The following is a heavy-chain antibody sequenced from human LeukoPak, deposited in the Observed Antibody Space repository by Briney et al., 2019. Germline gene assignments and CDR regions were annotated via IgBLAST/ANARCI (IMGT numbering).Heavy chain of an antibody. J-gene: IGHJ4*02. CDR3: ARDPLYSGYDFAY. Sequence: PGGSLRLSCAASGFTVSSNYMSWVRQAPGKGLEWVSVIYSGGSIYYADSVKGRFTISRDNSKNTLYLQMNSLRAEDTAVYYCARDPLYSGYDFAYWGQGTLVTVSS. V-gene: IGHV3-53*01. CDR1: GFTVSSNY. CDR2: IYSGGSI. D-gene: IGHD5-12*01.